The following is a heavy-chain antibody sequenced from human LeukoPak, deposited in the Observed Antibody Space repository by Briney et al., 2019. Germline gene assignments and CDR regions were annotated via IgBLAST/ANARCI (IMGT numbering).Heavy chain of an antibody. D-gene: IGHD3-9*01. CDR1: GFTFGDYA. J-gene: IGHJ4*02. CDR2: IRSKAYGGTT. CDR3: TRDYDILTGYYSRDY. Sequence: GGSLRLSCTASGFTFGDYAMSWFRQAPGKGLEWVGFIRSKAYGGTTEYAASVKGRFTISRDDSKSIAYLQMNSLKTEDTAVYYCTRDYDILTGYYSRDYWGQGTLVTVSS. V-gene: IGHV3-49*03.